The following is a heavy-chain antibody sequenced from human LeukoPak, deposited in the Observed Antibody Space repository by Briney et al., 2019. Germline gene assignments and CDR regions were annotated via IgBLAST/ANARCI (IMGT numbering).Heavy chain of an antibody. J-gene: IGHJ4*02. D-gene: IGHD2-2*01. V-gene: IGHV4-59*01. CDR2: IYHSGST. CDR3: ARVGDIVVVPAAVYFDY. Sequence: SETLSLTCTVSGGSISSYYWSWIRQPPGKGLEWIGYIYHSGSTNYNPSLKSRVTISVDTSKNQFSLKLSSVTAADTAVYYCARVGDIVVVPAAVYFDYWGQGALVTVSS. CDR1: GGSISSYY.